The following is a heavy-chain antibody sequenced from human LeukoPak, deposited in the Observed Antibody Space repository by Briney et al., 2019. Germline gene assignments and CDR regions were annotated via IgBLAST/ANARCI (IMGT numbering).Heavy chain of an antibody. V-gene: IGHV4-59*08. Sequence: PSETLSLTCTVSGGSISSYYWSWIRQPPGKGLEWIGYIYYSGSTNYNPSLKSRVTISVDMSKNQFSLKLSSVTAADTAVYYCAVLGDAVDYWGQGTLVTVSS. J-gene: IGHJ4*02. CDR1: GGSISSYY. D-gene: IGHD2-2*01. CDR2: IYYSGST. CDR3: AVLGDAVDY.